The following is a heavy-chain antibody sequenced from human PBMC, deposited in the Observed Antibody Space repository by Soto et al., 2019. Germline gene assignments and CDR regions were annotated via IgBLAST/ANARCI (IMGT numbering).Heavy chain of an antibody. Sequence: SETLSLTCTVSGGSMSSGGYYWSWIRQHPGKGLEWIGYIYYSGSTNYNPSLKSRVTISVDTSKNQFSLKLSSVTAADTAVYYCARGLITGSHYSGGWYYFDSWGQGTQVTVSS. CDR2: IYYSGST. V-gene: IGHV4-61*08. D-gene: IGHD6-19*01. J-gene: IGHJ4*02. CDR3: ARGLITGSHYSGGWYYFDS. CDR1: GGSMSSGGYY.